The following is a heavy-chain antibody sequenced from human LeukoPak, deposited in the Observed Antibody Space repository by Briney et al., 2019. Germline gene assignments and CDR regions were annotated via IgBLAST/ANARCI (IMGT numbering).Heavy chain of an antibody. Sequence: PSETLSLTCTVYGGSISSYSWSWIRQPPGKGLEWIGYIYYTGIPNYNPSLKSRVTISVDTSKNQISLKLTSVTAADTAVYYCARHGRYSGYELADWGQGTLVTVSS. D-gene: IGHD5-12*01. CDR2: IYYTGIP. J-gene: IGHJ4*02. CDR1: GGSISSYS. CDR3: ARHGRYSGYELAD. V-gene: IGHV4-59*08.